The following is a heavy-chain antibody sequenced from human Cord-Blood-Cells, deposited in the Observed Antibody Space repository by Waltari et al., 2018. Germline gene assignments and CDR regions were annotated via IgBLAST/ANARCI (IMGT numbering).Heavy chain of an antibody. V-gene: IGHV4-34*01. D-gene: IGHD3-22*01. CDR2: INHSGST. J-gene: IGHJ4*02. CDR3: ARVFAMSYDSSGYYFDY. Sequence: QVQLQQWGAGLLKPSETLSLTCAVYGWSFIGYYLSWLRLPPAKGLEWIGEINHSGSTNYNPSLKSRDTISVDTSKNQFSLKLSSVTAADTAVYYCARVFAMSYDSSGYYFDYWGQGTLVTVSS. CDR1: GWSFIGYY.